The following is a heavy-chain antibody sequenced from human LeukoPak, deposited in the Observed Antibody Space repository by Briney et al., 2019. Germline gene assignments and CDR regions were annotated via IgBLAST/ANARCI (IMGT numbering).Heavy chain of an antibody. CDR2: MYYSGST. CDR3: ARGVITMIDNWFDP. J-gene: IGHJ5*02. CDR1: GGSISSSSYY. Sequence: SETLSLTCTVSGGSISSSSYYWGWIRQPPGKGLEWIGSMYYSGSTYYNPSLKSRVTISVDTSKNQFSLKLSSVTAADTAVYYCARGVITMIDNWFDPWGQGTLVTVSS. D-gene: IGHD3-22*01. V-gene: IGHV4-39*07.